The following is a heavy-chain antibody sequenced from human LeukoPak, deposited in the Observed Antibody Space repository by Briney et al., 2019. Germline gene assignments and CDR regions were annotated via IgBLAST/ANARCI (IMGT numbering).Heavy chain of an antibody. D-gene: IGHD6-19*01. J-gene: IGHJ4*02. CDR2: IYSSGST. CDR1: DGSISSYH. V-gene: IGHV4-4*07. Sequence: SETLSLTCTVSDGSISSYHWSWIRQSAGKGLEWIGRIYSSGSTNYNPSLKSRVTMSVDTSKNQFSLNLSSVTAVDTAVYYCARTSGPANYWGQGTLVTVSS. CDR3: ARTSGPANY.